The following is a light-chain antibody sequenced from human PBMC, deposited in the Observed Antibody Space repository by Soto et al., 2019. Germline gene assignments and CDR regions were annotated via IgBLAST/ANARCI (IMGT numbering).Light chain of an antibody. CDR3: QQYNSYPWT. CDR2: GAS. J-gene: IGKJ1*01. V-gene: IGKV3-20*01. Sequence: EIVLTQSPGSLSLSPGERATLSCRASQSFSSSYLAWYQQKPGQAPRLLIYGASSRATGIPDSFSGSGSGTDFTLTISRLEPEDSAVYYCQQYNSYPWTFGQGTKVEIK. CDR1: QSFSSSY.